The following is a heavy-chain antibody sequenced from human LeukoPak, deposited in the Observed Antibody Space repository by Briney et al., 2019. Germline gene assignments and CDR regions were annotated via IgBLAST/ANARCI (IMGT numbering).Heavy chain of an antibody. CDR2: IYTSGST. D-gene: IGHD6-13*01. CDR1: GGSISSYY. V-gene: IGHV4-4*07. CDR3: ARGYYSSSWTGNGNWFDP. Sequence: PSETLSLTCTVSGGSISSYYWGWIRQPAGKGLEWIGRIYTSGSTNYNPSLKSRVTMSVDTSKNQFSLKLSSVTAADTAVYYCARGYYSSSWTGNGNWFDPWGQGTLVTVSS. J-gene: IGHJ5*02.